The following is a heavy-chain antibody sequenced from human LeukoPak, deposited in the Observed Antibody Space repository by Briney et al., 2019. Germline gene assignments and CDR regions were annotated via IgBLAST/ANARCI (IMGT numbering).Heavy chain of an antibody. CDR1: GYTFITYA. CDR2: INTNTGNP. J-gene: IGHJ4*01. CDR3: ARGGWTGYDNSGYMAL. D-gene: IGHD3-22*01. V-gene: IGHV7-4-1*02. Sequence: ASVKVSCKASGYTFITYAMNWVRQAPGQGLEWMGWINTNTGNPTYAQGLTGRFVFSLDTSVSTAYLQISSLKAEDTAVYYCARGGWTGYDNSGYMALWGHGTPVTVSS.